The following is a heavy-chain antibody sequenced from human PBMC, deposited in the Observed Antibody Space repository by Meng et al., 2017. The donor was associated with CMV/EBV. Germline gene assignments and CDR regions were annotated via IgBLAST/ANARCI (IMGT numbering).Heavy chain of an antibody. J-gene: IGHJ5*02. CDR2: IIPIFGTA. V-gene: IGHV1-69*01. CDR3: ARDYSGIAARPGFDP. D-gene: IGHD6-6*01. CDR1: GGTFSSYA. Sequence: GAGGRQPGSSGKVSRKASGGTFSSYAISWVRQDPGQGLEWMGGIIPIFGTANYAQKFQGRVTITADESTSTAYMELSSLRSEDTAVYYCARDYSGIAARPGFDPWGQGTLVTVSS.